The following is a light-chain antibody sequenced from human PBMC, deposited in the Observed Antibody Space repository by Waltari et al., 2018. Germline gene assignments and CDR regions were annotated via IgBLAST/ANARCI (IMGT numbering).Light chain of an antibody. V-gene: IGLV1-44*01. CDR3: AAWDDSRNGVV. CDR1: SSNIGSNT. J-gene: IGLJ2*01. CDR2: SNN. Sequence: QSVLPQPPSASGTPGQRVTISCSGSSSNIGSNTVTWYQQLPGTAPKRLIYSNNQRPSGVPDRVSGSKSGTSASLAISGLQSEDEADYYWAAWDDSRNGVVFGGGTKLTVL.